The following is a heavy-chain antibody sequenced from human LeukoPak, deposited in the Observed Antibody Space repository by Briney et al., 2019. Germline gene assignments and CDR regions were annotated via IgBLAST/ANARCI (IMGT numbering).Heavy chain of an antibody. CDR3: ARGHIGDIVVVPAAMGYYYYYMDV. J-gene: IGHJ6*03. D-gene: IGHD2-2*01. Sequence: SETLSLTCAVYGGSFSGYYWSWIRQPPGKGLEWIGEINHSGSTNYNPPLKSRVTISVDTSKNQFSLKLSSVTAADTAVYYCARGHIGDIVVVPAAMGYYYYYMDVWGKGTTVTVSS. CDR2: INHSGST. CDR1: GGSFSGYY. V-gene: IGHV4-34*01.